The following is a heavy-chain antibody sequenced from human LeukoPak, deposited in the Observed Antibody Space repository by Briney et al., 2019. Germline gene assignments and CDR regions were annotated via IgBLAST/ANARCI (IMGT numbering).Heavy chain of an antibody. CDR1: GFTFTDHP. V-gene: IGHV3-69-1*01. Sequence: GGSLRLSCVASGFTFTDHPMNWVRQAPGKGLEWISYIGGDGIAFYADSVKGRFTASKDDARKSMYLQMNSLRVEDTAVYYCAKDRANWTIDDWGQGTQVTVSS. J-gene: IGHJ4*02. D-gene: IGHD3/OR15-3a*01. CDR3: AKDRANWTIDD. CDR2: IGGDGIA.